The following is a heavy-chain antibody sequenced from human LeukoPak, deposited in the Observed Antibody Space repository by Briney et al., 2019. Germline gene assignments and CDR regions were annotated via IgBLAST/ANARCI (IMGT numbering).Heavy chain of an antibody. D-gene: IGHD4-17*01. J-gene: IGHJ4*02. V-gene: IGHV4-39*07. Sequence: SETLSLTCTVSGGSISSNNYYWGWIRQSPGKGLEWIGEINHSGSTNYNPSLKSRVTMSVDTSKNQFSLNLNSVTAADTAVYYCARDLEYGETLVDFDYWGQGTLVTVSS. CDR3: ARDLEYGETLVDFDY. CDR2: INHSGST. CDR1: GGSISSNNYY.